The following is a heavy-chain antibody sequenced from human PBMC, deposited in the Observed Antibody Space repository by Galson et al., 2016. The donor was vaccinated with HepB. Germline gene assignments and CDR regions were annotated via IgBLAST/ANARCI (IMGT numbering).Heavy chain of an antibody. CDR1: GGSIDRSPYS. CDR2: ISYTGST. CDR3: TREKSGPVLPAPMGY. V-gene: IGHV4-39*01. J-gene: IGHJ4*02. Sequence: SETLSLTCTVSGGSIDRSPYSWGWIRQPPGKGLEWIGSISYTGSTYYSPSLKSRLTISVDTSKNQFSLELTSVTAADTAVYYCTREKSGPVLPAPMGYWGQGTLVSVSS. D-gene: IGHD1-26*01.